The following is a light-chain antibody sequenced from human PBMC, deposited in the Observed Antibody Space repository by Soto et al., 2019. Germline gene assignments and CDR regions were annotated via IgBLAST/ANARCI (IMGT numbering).Light chain of an antibody. CDR2: DAS. J-gene: IGKJ1*01. CDR3: QQRSSWPRT. Sequence: EIVLTQSPATLSLSPGERATLSCRASQSVSSYLAWYQQKPGQVPRLFIYDASNRATGIPGRFSGSGSGTAVTLTISSLEPEDFGVYYCQQRSSWPRTFGQGTKVEIK. V-gene: IGKV3-11*01. CDR1: QSVSSY.